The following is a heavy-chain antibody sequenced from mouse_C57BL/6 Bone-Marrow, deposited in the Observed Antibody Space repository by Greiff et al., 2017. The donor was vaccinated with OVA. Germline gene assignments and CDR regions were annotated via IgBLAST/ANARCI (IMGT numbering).Heavy chain of an antibody. J-gene: IGHJ4*01. CDR1: GFTFSSYA. V-gene: IGHV5-4*03. D-gene: IGHD1-1*01. CDR3: ARGPLATVDAMDY. CDR2: ISDGGSYT. Sequence: DVKLLESGGGLVKPGGSLKLSCAASGFTFSSYAMSWVRQTPEKRLEWVATISDGGSYTYYPDNVKGRFTISRDNAKNNLYLQMSHLKSEDTAMYYCARGPLATVDAMDYWGQGTSVTVSS.